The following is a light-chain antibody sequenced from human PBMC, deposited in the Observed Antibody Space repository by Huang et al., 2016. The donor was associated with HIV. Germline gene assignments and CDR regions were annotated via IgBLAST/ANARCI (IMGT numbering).Light chain of an antibody. CDR1: QSVGVF. CDR2: HGS. J-gene: IGKJ1*01. Sequence: EIVMTQPPATLSVSPGERATLSCRASQSVGVFLAWYQQKPGQAPRLLIYHGSTRATGVPARFSGSGSGTEFTLTISSLQSEDCAVYFCQQYNTWPWTFGQGTKVEIK. V-gene: IGKV3-15*01. CDR3: QQYNTWPWT.